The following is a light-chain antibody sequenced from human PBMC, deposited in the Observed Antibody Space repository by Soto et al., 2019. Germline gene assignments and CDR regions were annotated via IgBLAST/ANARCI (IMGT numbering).Light chain of an antibody. V-gene: IGKV3-20*01. Sequence: EIVLTQSPGTLSLSPGETATLSCRASQSVNNNFLAWYQQKPGQDPRLLIYGASIRATGIPDRFSGSGSGNAFTLTITRLEPEDFAMYYGQQYDNSPRTFGQGTKVEVK. CDR3: QQYDNSPRT. J-gene: IGKJ1*01. CDR2: GAS. CDR1: QSVNNNF.